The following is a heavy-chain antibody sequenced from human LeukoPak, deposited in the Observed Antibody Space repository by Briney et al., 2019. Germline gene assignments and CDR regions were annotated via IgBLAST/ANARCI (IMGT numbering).Heavy chain of an antibody. Sequence: GRSLRLSCAAAGFTFSSYGMTWIRHAPGKGLEWVSAITGSGKTTYYADSVKCRFTISRDNSKNTLYLQMNSLRAEDTAVYYCAKDLLSGGYTYGYLDYWGPRTLVTVSS. V-gene: IGHV3-23*01. D-gene: IGHD5-18*01. CDR2: ITGSGKTT. J-gene: IGHJ4*02. CDR1: GFTFSSYG. CDR3: AKDLLSGGYTYGYLDY.